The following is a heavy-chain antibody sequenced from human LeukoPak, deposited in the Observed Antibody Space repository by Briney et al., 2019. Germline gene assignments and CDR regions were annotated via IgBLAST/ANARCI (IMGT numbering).Heavy chain of an antibody. V-gene: IGHV1-69*04. CDR3: ARDTRSIVGGPPDAFDI. Sequence: SLKVSSKPSVDTFTTYIISSVPPAPRQGVECGGRIILILGIANYAQKSEGRVTITADKSKSTDYMELRRMRSEDTAVYYCARDTRSIVGGPPDAFDIWGQGTMVTVSS. D-gene: IGHD1-26*01. CDR2: IILILGIA. CDR1: VDTFTTYI. J-gene: IGHJ3*02.